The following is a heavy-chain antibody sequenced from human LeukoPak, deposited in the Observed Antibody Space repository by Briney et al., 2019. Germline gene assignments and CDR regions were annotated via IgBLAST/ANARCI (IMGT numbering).Heavy chain of an antibody. CDR1: GGSISSYY. Sequence: SETLSLTCTVSGGSISSYYWSWIRQPPGKGLEWIGYIYYSGSTNYNPSLKSRVTISVDTSKNQFSLRLSSVTAADTAVYYCARVVSGYSYYYYYMDVWGKGTTVTVSS. D-gene: IGHD3-3*01. CDR3: ARVVSGYSYYYYYMDV. J-gene: IGHJ6*03. V-gene: IGHV4-59*01. CDR2: IYYSGST.